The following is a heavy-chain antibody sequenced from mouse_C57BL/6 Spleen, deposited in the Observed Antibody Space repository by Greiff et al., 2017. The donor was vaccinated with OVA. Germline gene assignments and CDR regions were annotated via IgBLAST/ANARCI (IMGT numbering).Heavy chain of an antibody. CDR1: GYTFTSYD. Sequence: QVQLQQSGPELVKPGASVKLSCKASGYTFTSYDINWVKQRPGQGLEWIGCIYPRDGSTKYNEKFKGKATLTVDTSSSTAYMELHSLTSEDSAVYFCAGYYYGSSYVAWFAYWGQGTLVTVSA. CDR2: IYPRDGST. J-gene: IGHJ3*01. V-gene: IGHV1-85*01. D-gene: IGHD1-1*01. CDR3: AGYYYGSSYVAWFAY.